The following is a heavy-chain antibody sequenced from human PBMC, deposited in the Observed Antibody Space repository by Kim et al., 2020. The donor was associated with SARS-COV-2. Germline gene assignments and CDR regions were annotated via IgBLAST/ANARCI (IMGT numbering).Heavy chain of an antibody. J-gene: IGHJ4*02. V-gene: IGHV3-33*01. Sequence: GGSLRLSCAASGFTFSSYGMHWVRQAPGKGLEWVAVIWYDGSNKYYADSVKGRFTISRDNSKNTLYLQMNSLRAEDTAVYYCARRPPRSLAAGYFDYWGQGSLVTVSS. CDR3: ARRPPRSLAAGYFDY. CDR1: GFTFSSYG. CDR2: IWYDGSNK. D-gene: IGHD6-13*01.